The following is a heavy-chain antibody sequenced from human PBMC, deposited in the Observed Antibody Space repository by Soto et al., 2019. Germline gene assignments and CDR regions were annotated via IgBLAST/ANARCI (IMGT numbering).Heavy chain of an antibody. CDR2: INPNSGGT. Sequence: GASVKVSCKASGYTFTGYYMHWVRQAPGQGLEWMGWINPNSGGTNYAQKFQGWVTMTRDTSISTAYMELSRLRSDDTAVYYCARELDTTIFGVVYYYYGMDVWGQGTTVTVSS. J-gene: IGHJ6*02. CDR3: ARELDTTIFGVVYYYYGMDV. CDR1: GYTFTGYY. D-gene: IGHD3-3*01. V-gene: IGHV1-2*04.